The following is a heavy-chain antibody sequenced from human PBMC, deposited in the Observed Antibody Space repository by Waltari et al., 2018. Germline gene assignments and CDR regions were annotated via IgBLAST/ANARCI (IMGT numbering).Heavy chain of an antibody. Sequence: EVQLVESGGGLVQPGGSLRLSCAASGFTFSTYEMNWVRQAPGKGLAWVSYISSSGSTIYYADSVKGRFTISRDNAKDSLYLQMNSLRAEDTAVYYCARDAMVRGVIANYYYYGMDVWGQGTTVTVSS. D-gene: IGHD3-10*01. V-gene: IGHV3-48*03. J-gene: IGHJ6*02. CDR2: ISSSGSTI. CDR3: ARDAMVRGVIANYYYYGMDV. CDR1: GFTFSTYE.